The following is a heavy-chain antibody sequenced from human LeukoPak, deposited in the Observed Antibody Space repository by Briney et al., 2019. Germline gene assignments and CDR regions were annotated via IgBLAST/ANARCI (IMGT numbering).Heavy chain of an antibody. D-gene: IGHD2-2*03. CDR3: ARVGYCSSTSCYAGEYFQH. CDR2: INPSGGST. J-gene: IGHJ1*01. Sequence: ASVNVSCKASGYTFTSYYMHGVRQAPGQGLERMGIINPSGGSTSYAQKFQGGATMPRERSTSTLYMELSSLRSEDTAVYYCARVGYCSSTSCYAGEYFQHWGQGTLVTVSS. CDR1: GYTFTSYY. V-gene: IGHV1-46*01.